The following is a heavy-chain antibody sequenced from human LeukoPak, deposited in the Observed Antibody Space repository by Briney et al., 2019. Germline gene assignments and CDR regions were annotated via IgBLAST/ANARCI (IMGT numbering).Heavy chain of an antibody. V-gene: IGHV3-21*01. Sequence: PGGSLRLSCAASGFTFSDYSMNWVRQAPGKGLEWGSSISGSSNYIYYADPVKGRFTISRENAKNSLYLQMSSLRPEDTAVYYCARDIGSSSSGLDYWGQGTLITASS. CDR3: ARDIGSSSSGLDY. CDR2: ISGSSNYI. J-gene: IGHJ4*02. CDR1: GFTFSDYS. D-gene: IGHD6-6*01.